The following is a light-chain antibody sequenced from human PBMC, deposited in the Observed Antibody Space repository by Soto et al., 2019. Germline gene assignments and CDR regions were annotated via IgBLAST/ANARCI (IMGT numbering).Light chain of an antibody. CDR1: SSNIGSNT. CDR3: AAWDDSLNGWV. V-gene: IGLV1-44*01. J-gene: IGLJ3*02. Sequence: QSVLTQPPSASGTPGQRVTISCSGSSSNIGSNTVNCYQQLPGTAPKLLIYSNNQQPSGVHGRFSGYKSGTSASLAISGLQYEDEADYYCAAWDDSLNGWVFGGGTKLTVL. CDR2: SNN.